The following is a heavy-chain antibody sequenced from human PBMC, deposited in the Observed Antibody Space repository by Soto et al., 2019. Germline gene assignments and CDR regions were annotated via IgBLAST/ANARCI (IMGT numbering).Heavy chain of an antibody. CDR2: IYYSGST. J-gene: IGHJ6*02. V-gene: IGHV4-30-4*01. Sequence: LCGGSISSGDYYWSWIRQPPGKGLEWIGYIYYSGSTYYNPSLKSRVTISVDTSKNQFSLKLSSVTAADTAVYYCASAPLYSYGDYYGMDVWGQGTTVTVSS. CDR1: GGSISSGDYY. D-gene: IGHD5-18*01. CDR3: ASAPLYSYGDYYGMDV.